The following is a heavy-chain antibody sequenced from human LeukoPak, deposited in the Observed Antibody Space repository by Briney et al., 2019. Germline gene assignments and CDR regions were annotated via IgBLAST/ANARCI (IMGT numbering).Heavy chain of an antibody. V-gene: IGHV4-34*01. Sequence: SETLSLTCAVYGETFSGYYWSWIRQPPGKGLEWIGEINHSGSTNYNPSLKSRVTMSVDTSKNQFSLKMTSVTAADTAVYYCARDRPPRGFLPTGISDYWGQGTLVTVSS. D-gene: IGHD3-3*01. J-gene: IGHJ4*02. CDR1: GETFSGYY. CDR2: INHSGST. CDR3: ARDRPPRGFLPTGISDY.